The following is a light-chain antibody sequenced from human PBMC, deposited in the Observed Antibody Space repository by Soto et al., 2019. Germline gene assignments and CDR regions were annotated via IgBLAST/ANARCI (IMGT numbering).Light chain of an antibody. V-gene: IGLV2-14*03. CDR3: SSYTSTSTRV. CDR2: DVS. J-gene: IGLJ2*01. CDR1: SSDIGGYNY. Sequence: QSALTQPASVSGSPGQSITISCTGTSSDIGGYNYVSWYQHHPGKAPKLMIYDVSNRPSGVYYRFSGYKSGNTASLTISGLQAWDEADYYCSSYTSTSTRVFGGGTKPTVL.